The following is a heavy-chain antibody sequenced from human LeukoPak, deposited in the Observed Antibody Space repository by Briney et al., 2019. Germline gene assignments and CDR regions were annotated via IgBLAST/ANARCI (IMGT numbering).Heavy chain of an antibody. Sequence: SETLSLTCTVSGGSISSSSYYWGWIRQPPGKGLEWIGSIYYSGSTYYNPSLKSRVTISVDTSKNQFSLKLSSVTAADTAVYYCARDLVVPAAMSWFDPWGQGTLVTVSS. J-gene: IGHJ5*02. D-gene: IGHD2-2*01. CDR1: GGSISSSSYY. CDR3: ARDLVVPAAMSWFDP. V-gene: IGHV4-39*07. CDR2: IYYSGST.